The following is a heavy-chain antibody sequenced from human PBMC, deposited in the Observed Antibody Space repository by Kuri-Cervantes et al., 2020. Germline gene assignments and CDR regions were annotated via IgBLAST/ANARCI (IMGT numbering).Heavy chain of an antibody. CDR3: TKDLYVRGNYGNLIGAFEI. J-gene: IGHJ3*02. CDR2: ISWSSGGV. V-gene: IGHV3-9*01. D-gene: IGHD5-24*01. CDR1: GFTFDDYA. Sequence: GGSRRLSCAASGFTFDDYAMHWVRQAPGKGLEWVSGISWSSGGVGYADSVRGRFTISRDNAKNTLYLQMNSVRAEDTAFYYCTKDLYVRGNYGNLIGAFEIWGQGTMVTVSS.